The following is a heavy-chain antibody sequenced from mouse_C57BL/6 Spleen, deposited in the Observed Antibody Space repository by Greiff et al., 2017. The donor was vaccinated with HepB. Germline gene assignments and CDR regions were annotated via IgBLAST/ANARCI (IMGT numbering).Heavy chain of an antibody. Sequence: QVQLQQSGAELVKPGASVKISCKASGYAFSSYWMNWVKQRPGKGLEWIGQIYPGDGDTNYNGKFKGKATLTADKSSSTAYMQLSSLTSEDSAVYFCARRELTGRYFDYWGQGTTLTVSS. V-gene: IGHV1-80*01. D-gene: IGHD4-1*01. J-gene: IGHJ2*01. CDR1: GYAFSSYW. CDR3: ARRELTGRYFDY. CDR2: IYPGDGDT.